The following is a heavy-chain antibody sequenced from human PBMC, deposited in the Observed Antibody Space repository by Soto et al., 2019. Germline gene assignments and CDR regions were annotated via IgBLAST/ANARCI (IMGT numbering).Heavy chain of an antibody. CDR3: ATEGADSPRTSDAFDS. CDR2: ISYDGRHT. Sequence: QVQLVESGGTVVQPGRSLRLSCAASGFTFSNYAMHWVRQAPGKGLEWVSFISYDGRHTYYLASVKGRFTISRDNSKNTQYLQINSLRAEDTAVYYCATEGADSPRTSDAFDSWGQGTMVTVSS. D-gene: IGHD2-21*02. CDR1: GFTFSNYA. V-gene: IGHV3-30*01. J-gene: IGHJ3*02.